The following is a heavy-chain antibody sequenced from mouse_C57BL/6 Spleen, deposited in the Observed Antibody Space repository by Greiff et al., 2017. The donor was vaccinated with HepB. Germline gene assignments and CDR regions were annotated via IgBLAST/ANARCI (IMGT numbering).Heavy chain of an antibody. V-gene: IGHV1-15*01. CDR3: TSGNHEGTWFAY. CDR1: GYTFTDYE. D-gene: IGHD2-1*01. Sequence: QVQLQQSGTELVRPGASVTLSCKASGYTFTDYEMHWVKQTPVHGLEWIGAIDPETGGTAYNQKFKGKAILTADKSSSTAYMELRSLTSEDSAVYYCTSGNHEGTWFAYWGQGTLVTVSA. CDR2: IDPETGGT. J-gene: IGHJ3*01.